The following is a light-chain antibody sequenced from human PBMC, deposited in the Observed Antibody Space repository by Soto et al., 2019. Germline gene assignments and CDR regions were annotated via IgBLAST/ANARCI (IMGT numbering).Light chain of an antibody. Sequence: QSVLTQPASVSGSPGQSITISCTGTSSDVGNSDLVSWYQHHPDKPPKLVIYEATKRPSGVSSRFSGSKSGNTASLTISGLQAEDEADYYCCSYSTTTSMIFGGGTKLTV. J-gene: IGLJ2*01. CDR3: CSYSTTTSMI. CDR2: EAT. V-gene: IGLV2-23*01. CDR1: SSDVGNSDL.